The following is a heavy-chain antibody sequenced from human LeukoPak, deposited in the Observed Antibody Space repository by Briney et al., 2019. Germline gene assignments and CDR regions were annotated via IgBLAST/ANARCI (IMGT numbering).Heavy chain of an antibody. CDR3: ARGPTVVVGATLYYFYGMDV. V-gene: IGHV4-59*01. CDR1: GGSISSYY. J-gene: IGHJ6*02. D-gene: IGHD2-15*01. CDR2: IYYSGST. Sequence: PSETLSLTCTVSGGSISSYYWSWIRQPPGKGMEWLGYIYYSGSTNYNPSLKSRVTISVDTSKNQFSLKLSSVTAADTAVYYCARGPTVVVGATLYYFYGMDVWGQGTTVTVSS.